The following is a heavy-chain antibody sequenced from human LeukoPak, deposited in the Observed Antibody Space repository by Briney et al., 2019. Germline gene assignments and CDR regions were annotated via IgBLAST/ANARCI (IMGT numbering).Heavy chain of an antibody. V-gene: IGHV3-30*02. CDR1: GFTSRNSG. CDR3: MNSSFQA. D-gene: IGHD2-15*01. CDR2: IGYDESKQ. Sequence: GGSLRLSCVASGFTSRNSGMHWVRQAPGKGLEWVALIGYDESKQYYADSVKGRFTTSRDNSKNTLYLQMNSLRIDDAAVYYCMNSSFQAWGQGTLVTVSS. J-gene: IGHJ5*02.